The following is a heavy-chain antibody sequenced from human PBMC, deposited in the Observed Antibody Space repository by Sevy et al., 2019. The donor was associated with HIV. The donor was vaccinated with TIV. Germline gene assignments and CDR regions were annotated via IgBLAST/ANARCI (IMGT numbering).Heavy chain of an antibody. D-gene: IGHD6-13*01. Sequence: GGSLRLSCVASGFTFNNYWMNWVRQAPGKGLEWVANINQDGGVKYYVDSVRGRFTISRDNGRNLVFLQMNSLRVDDTALYFCVRAIAKDGSFWGQGTLVTVSS. CDR1: GFTFNNYW. V-gene: IGHV3-7*01. J-gene: IGHJ4*02. CDR3: VRAIAKDGSF. CDR2: INQDGGVK.